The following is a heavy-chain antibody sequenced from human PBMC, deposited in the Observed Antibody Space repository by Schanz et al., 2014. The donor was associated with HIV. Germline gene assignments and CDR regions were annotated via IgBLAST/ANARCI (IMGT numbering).Heavy chain of an antibody. CDR3: TREMERGGYDRFDY. V-gene: IGHV1-2*02. D-gene: IGHD5-12*01. J-gene: IGHJ4*02. CDR2: INPNSGGT. Sequence: QVQLVQSGNEVKKPGSSVKVSCKTSGAHFNILPINWVRQAPGQGLEWMGWINPNSGGTNYAQKFQGGVTMTTDTSTSTVYMELTSLTSDDTAMYYCTREMERGGYDRFDYWGQGALVIVSS. CDR1: GAHFNILP.